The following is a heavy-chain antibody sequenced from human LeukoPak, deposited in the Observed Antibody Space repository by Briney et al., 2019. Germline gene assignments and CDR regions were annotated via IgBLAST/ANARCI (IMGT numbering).Heavy chain of an antibody. Sequence: GGSLRLSCAASGFTFSSYRMNLVRQAPGKGLEWVSSIRRSSSYIYYADSVKSRFTISRDNAKNSLYLQMNSLRAEDTAVYYCARGKYDYVWGSYRPYFDYWGQGTLVTVSS. V-gene: IGHV3-21*01. CDR3: ARGKYDYVWGSYRPYFDY. CDR1: GFTFSSYR. CDR2: IRRSSSYI. J-gene: IGHJ4*02. D-gene: IGHD3-16*02.